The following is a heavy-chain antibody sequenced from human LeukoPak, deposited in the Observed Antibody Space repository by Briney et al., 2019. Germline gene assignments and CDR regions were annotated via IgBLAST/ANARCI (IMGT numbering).Heavy chain of an antibody. D-gene: IGHD1-26*01. J-gene: IGHJ4*02. CDR1: GGSFSGYY. CDR3: ARGKSSGSSHHFDY. V-gene: IGHV4-34*01. Sequence: KPSETLSLTCAVYGGSFSGYYWSWIRQPPGKGLEWIGEINHSGSTNYNPSLKSRVTISVDTSKNQFSLKLSSVTAADTAVYYCARGKSSGSSHHFDYWGQGTLVTVSS. CDR2: INHSGST.